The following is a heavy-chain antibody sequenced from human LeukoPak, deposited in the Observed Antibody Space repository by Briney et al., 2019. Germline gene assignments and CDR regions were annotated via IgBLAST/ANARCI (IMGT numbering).Heavy chain of an antibody. CDR1: GFSISNIY. V-gene: IGHV3-66*01. CDR2: TYSSGGI. Sequence: PGGSLRLSCEVPGFSISNIYMSWLRQAPGKGLECVSVTYSSGGIYYADSVKGRFTISRDNARNTVYLQMNSLRGEDTAVYYCAANHPFDPWGQGTLVTVSS. J-gene: IGHJ5*02. D-gene: IGHD1-14*01. CDR3: AANHPFDP.